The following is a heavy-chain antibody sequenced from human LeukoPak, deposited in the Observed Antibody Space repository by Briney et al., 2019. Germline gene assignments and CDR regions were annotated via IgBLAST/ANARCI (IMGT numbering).Heavy chain of an antibody. CDR1: GFTFSSYS. D-gene: IGHD6-13*01. Sequence: GGSLRLSCAASGFTFSSYSMNWVRQAPGKGLEWVSYISSSSSTIYYADSVKGRFTISRDNAKNSLYLQMNSLRAEDTAVYYRARSGAAAVEAAFDIWGQGTMLTVSS. V-gene: IGHV3-48*04. J-gene: IGHJ3*02. CDR2: ISSSSSTI. CDR3: ARSGAAAVEAAFDI.